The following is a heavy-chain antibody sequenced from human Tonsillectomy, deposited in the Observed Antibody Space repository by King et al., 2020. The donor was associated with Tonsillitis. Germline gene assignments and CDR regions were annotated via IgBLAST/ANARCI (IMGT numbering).Heavy chain of an antibody. CDR2: MYYSGTI. V-gene: IGHV4-39*01. J-gene: IGHJ4*02. CDR1: GGSISSSDHY. CDR3: ARSVSGSFDY. Sequence: QLQESGPGVVKPSETLSLTCTVSGGSISSSDHYWAWIRQPPGKGLEWIGYMYYSGTIFYNPSLKSRITISGGTSENQFSLKWSSVTAADTAVYFCARSVSGSFDYWGQGALVTVSS. D-gene: IGHD1-26*01.